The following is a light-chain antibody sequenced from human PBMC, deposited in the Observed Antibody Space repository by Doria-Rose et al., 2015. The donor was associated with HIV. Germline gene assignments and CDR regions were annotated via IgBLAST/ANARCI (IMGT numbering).Light chain of an antibody. J-gene: IGKJ2*01. Sequence: TQSPATLSASPGERATLSCRASQGIGSDLAWYQQQPGQAPRLLIYRASIRATGIPTRFTGGGSGTEFTLTISSLQSEDFAAYFCQQYSQWPPYTFGQGTKLEVK. CDR1: QGIGSD. V-gene: IGKV3-15*01. CDR3: QQYSQWPPYT. CDR2: RAS.